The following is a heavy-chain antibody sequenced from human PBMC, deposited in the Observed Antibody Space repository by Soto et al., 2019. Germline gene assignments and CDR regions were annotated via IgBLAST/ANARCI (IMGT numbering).Heavy chain of an antibody. CDR2: ISGSGGST. CDR3: AKAPHHSSSWYYFDY. Sequence: VGSLRLSCAASGFTFSSYAMSWVRQAPGKGLEWVSAISGSGGSTYYADSVKGRFTISRDNSKNTLYLQMNSLRAEDTAVYYCAKAPHHSSSWYYFDYWGQGTLVTVSS. CDR1: GFTFSSYA. J-gene: IGHJ4*02. D-gene: IGHD6-13*01. V-gene: IGHV3-23*01.